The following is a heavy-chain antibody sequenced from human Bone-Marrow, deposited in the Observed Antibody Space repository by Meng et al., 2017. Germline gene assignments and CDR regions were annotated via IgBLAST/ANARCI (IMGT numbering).Heavy chain of an antibody. D-gene: IGHD2-21*02. Sequence: GPLRLSCTVSGGSISSYYWSWIRQPPGKGLEWIGYIYYSGSTNYNPSLKSRVTISVDTSKNQFSLKLSSVTAADTAVYYCARDPRLLHGAYFDYWGQGTLVTVSS. J-gene: IGHJ4*02. CDR2: IYYSGST. CDR3: ARDPRLLHGAYFDY. V-gene: IGHV4-59*01. CDR1: GGSISSYY.